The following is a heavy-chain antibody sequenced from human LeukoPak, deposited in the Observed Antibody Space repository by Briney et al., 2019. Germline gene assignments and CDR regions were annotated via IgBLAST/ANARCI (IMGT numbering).Heavy chain of an antibody. CDR3: ARKDGDY. CDR1: GGSFSGYY. CDR2: INHSGST. V-gene: IGHV4-34*01. J-gene: IGHJ4*02. Sequence: DPSETLSLTCAVYGGSFSGYYWSWIRQPPGKGLEWIGEINHSGSTNYNPSLKSRVTISVDTSKNQFSLRLTSVTAADTAVYYCARKDGDYWGQGTLVTVSS.